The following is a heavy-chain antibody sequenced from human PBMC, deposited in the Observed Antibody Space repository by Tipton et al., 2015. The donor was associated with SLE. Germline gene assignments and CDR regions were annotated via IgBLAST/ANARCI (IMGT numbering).Heavy chain of an antibody. CDR1: GDSISNGNYY. CDR3: ATGYFDY. Sequence: LRLSCSVSGDSISNGNYYWGWIRQPPRQGLEWIGSIFYRGVTYYNPSLETRVTVSVDTSNNQFSLKLTSMTAADTAVYYCATGYFDYWGQGTLVTVSS. CDR2: IFYRGVT. J-gene: IGHJ4*02. V-gene: IGHV4-39*07.